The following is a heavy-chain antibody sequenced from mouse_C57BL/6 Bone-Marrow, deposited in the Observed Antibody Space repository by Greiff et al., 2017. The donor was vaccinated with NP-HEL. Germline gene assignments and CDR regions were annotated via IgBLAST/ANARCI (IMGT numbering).Heavy chain of an antibody. Sequence: EVQVVESGGGLVQPGGSLSLSCAASGFTFTDYYISWFRQPPGRALEWLGFIRNKANGYKTEYSASVKGRFTISRDNSQSILYLQMNALRAEDSATYYCAGGNPPGSAYWGQGTLVTVSA. J-gene: IGHJ3*01. CDR3: AGGNPPGSAY. CDR1: GFTFTDYY. CDR2: IRNKANGYKT. D-gene: IGHD2-1*01. V-gene: IGHV7-3*01.